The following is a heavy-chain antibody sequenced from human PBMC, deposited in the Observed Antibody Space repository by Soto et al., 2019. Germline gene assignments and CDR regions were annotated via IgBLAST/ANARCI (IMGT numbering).Heavy chain of an antibody. CDR2: IRTRKNRYVT. CDR1: GFTFSVSA. CDR3: ARIEYGLDV. V-gene: IGHV3-73*02. J-gene: IGHJ6*02. D-gene: IGHD6-6*01. Sequence: EVQLVQSGGGRVQHGGSLKLSCEASGFTFSVSAIHWVRLASGKGLEWVGRIRTRKNRYVTTYAASVKGRFSLSRDDSKNTAYLQMNSLKTEDTAVYYCARIEYGLDVLGQGTTVIVS.